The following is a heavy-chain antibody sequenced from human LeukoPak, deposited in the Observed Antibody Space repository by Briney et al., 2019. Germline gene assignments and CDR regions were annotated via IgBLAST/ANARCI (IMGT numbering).Heavy chain of an antibody. CDR3: ARVGLELERRAYYYQYYMDI. V-gene: IGHV1-69*01. CDR2: IIPIFGTA. D-gene: IGHD1-1*01. Sequence: ASVKVSCKASGGTFSSYAISWVRQAPGQGLEWMGGIIPIFGTANYAQKFQGRVTITADESTSTAYMELSSLRAEDTAVYYCARVGLELERRAYYYQYYMDIWGKGTTVIVSS. J-gene: IGHJ6*03. CDR1: GGTFSSYA.